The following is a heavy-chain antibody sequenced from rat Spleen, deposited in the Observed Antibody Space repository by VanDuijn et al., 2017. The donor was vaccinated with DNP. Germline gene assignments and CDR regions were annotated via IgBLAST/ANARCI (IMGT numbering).Heavy chain of an antibody. V-gene: IGHV4-2*01. CDR2: INKDSRTI. D-gene: IGHD1-11*01. CDR3: ARHYGHNGFDY. J-gene: IGHJ2*01. CDR1: GFNFNDYW. Sequence: EVKLVESGGGLVQPGRSLKLSCEASGFNFNDYWMGWVRQAPGKGLEWIAEINKDSRTIKYTPSLKDKLTISRDNVQSTLYLQMSKLGSEDTAIYSCARHYGHNGFDYWGQGVMVTVSS.